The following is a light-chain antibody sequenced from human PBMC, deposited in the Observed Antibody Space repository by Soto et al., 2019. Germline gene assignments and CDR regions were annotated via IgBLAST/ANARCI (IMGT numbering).Light chain of an antibody. Sequence: DIQMTQSPSSVSASVGDRVTITCRASQRISKFLSWYQQKPGHAPKLLIYAASRLQSGVPSRFSGSGSGTDFTLTLDSLQPEDVATYYCRHGNSCPPGLTFGGGTKVEIK. CDR1: QRISKF. J-gene: IGKJ4*01. V-gene: IGKV1-12*01. CDR3: RHGNSCPPGLT. CDR2: AAS.